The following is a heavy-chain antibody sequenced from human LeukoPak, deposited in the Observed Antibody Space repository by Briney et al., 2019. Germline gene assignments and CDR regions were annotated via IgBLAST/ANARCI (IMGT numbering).Heavy chain of an antibody. CDR3: ARGGHYYDSSGYYSFDY. J-gene: IGHJ4*02. CDR2: IYTSGST. D-gene: IGHD3-22*01. CDR1: GGSISSYY. V-gene: IGHV4-4*07. Sequence: SETLSLTCTVSGGSISSYYWSWIRQPAGKGLEWIGRIYTSGSTNYNPSLKSRVTMSVDTSKNQFSLKLSSVTAADTAVYYCARGGHYYDSSGYYSFDYWGQGTLVTVSS.